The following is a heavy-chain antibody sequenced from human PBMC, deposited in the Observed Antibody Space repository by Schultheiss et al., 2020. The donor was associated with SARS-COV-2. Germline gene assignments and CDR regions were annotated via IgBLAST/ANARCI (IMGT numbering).Heavy chain of an antibody. CDR1: GGSISSGESY. V-gene: IGHV4-31*03. J-gene: IGHJ6*02. D-gene: IGHD4-17*01. Sequence: SETLSLTCTVSGGSISSGESYWIWIRQHPGKGLEWIGYIYHTGSTRYNPSLKSRVVISVDTSKNQFSLRLTSVTAEDTAVYYCARAPDYGDYVVQGVDVWGQGATVTVSS. CDR2: IYHTGST. CDR3: ARAPDYGDYVVQGVDV.